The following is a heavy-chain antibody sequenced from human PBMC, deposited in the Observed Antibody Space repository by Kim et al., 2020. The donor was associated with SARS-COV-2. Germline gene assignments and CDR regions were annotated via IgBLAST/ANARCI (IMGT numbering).Heavy chain of an antibody. CDR3: ARGPNYSPFDY. V-gene: IGHV3-48*03. CDR1: GFTFSSYE. Sequence: GGTLRLSCAASGFTFSSYEMNWVRQAPGKGLEWVSDISGSGTTRYYADSVRGRFTISRDNDKNSLYLQMNSLRAEDTAVYYCARGPNYSPFDYWGQGSLV. CDR2: ISGSGTTR. D-gene: IGHD4-4*01. J-gene: IGHJ4*02.